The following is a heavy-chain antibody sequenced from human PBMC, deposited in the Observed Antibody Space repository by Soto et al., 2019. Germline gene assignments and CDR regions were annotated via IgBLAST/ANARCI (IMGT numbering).Heavy chain of an antibody. D-gene: IGHD3-10*01. CDR3: ASSLGLGELLYFNY. V-gene: IGHV1-46*01. J-gene: IGHJ4*02. CDR1: GYTLTSYY. Sequence: ASVKVSCKASGYTLTSYYMHWVRQAPGQGLEWMGIINPSGGSTSYAQKFQGRVTMTRDTSTSTVYMELSSLRSEDTAVYYCASSLGLGELLYFNYGGQEPRATFP. CDR2: INPSGGST.